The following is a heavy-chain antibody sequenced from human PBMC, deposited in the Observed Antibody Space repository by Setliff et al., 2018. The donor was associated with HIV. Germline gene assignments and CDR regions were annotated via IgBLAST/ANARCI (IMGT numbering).Heavy chain of an antibody. J-gene: IGHJ4*02. Sequence: YWSWIRQPPGKGLEWIGEINHSGSTNYNPSLKSRVTISVDTSKNQFSLKLSSVTAADTAVYYCARRDTAMPYYFDYWGQGTLVTVSS. D-gene: IGHD5-18*01. CDR1: Y. CDR3: ARRDTAMPYYFDY. V-gene: IGHV4-34*01. CDR2: INHSGST.